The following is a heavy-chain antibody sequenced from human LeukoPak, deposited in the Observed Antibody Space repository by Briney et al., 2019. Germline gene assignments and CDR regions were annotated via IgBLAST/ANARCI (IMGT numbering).Heavy chain of an antibody. J-gene: IGHJ4*02. D-gene: IGHD5-18*01. V-gene: IGHV3-48*04. CDR1: GFTFSSYS. CDR2: ISSSSSTI. Sequence: GGSLRLSCAASGFTFSSYSMNWVRQAPGKGLEWVSYISSSSSTIYYADSVKGRFTISRDNAKNSLYLQMNSLRAEDTAVYYCARDQGYSYGALEGLGLYWGQGTLVTVSS. CDR3: ARDQGYSYGALEGLGLY.